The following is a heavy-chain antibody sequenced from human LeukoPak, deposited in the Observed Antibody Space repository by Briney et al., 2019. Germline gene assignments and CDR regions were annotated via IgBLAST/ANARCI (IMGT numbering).Heavy chain of an antibody. CDR2: IYYSGST. Sequence: SETLSLTCTVSGGSMSSYYWSWIRQPPGKGLEWIGYIYYSGSTNYNPSLKSLITISVDTSKNQFSLKLSSVTAADTAVYYCARAGYSSAWASRFDPWGQGTLVTVSS. CDR3: ARAGYSSAWASRFDP. J-gene: IGHJ5*02. CDR1: GGSMSSYY. V-gene: IGHV4-59*01. D-gene: IGHD6-19*01.